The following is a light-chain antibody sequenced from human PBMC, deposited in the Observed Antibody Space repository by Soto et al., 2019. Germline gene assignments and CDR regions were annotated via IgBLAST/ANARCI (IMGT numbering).Light chain of an antibody. CDR1: QSISSY. J-gene: IGKJ1*01. CDR3: QQYDSYWT. CDR2: DAS. Sequence: DIQVTQSPSSLSASVGDRVTISCRASQSISSYLNWYQQKPGKAPKLLIYDASSLESGVPSRFSGSGSGTDFTLTISGLQPDDFATYYCQQYDSYWTFGQGTKVDIK. V-gene: IGKV1-5*01.